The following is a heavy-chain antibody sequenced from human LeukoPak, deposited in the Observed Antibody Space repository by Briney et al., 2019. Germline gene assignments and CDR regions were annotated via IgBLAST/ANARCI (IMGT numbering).Heavy chain of an antibody. CDR2: IYPGDSDT. J-gene: IGHJ3*02. CDR3: AREVGGAVAGTPGPDDAFDI. CDR1: GYSFTSYW. Sequence: GESLKISCKGSGYSFTSYWIGWVRQMPGKGLEWMGIIYPGDSDTRYSPSFQGQVTTSADKSISTAYLQWSSLKASDTAMYYCAREVGGAVAGTPGPDDAFDIWGQGTMVTVSS. V-gene: IGHV5-51*01. D-gene: IGHD6-19*01.